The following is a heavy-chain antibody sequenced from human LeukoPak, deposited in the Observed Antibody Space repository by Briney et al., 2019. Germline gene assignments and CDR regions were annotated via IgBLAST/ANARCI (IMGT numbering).Heavy chain of an antibody. J-gene: IGHJ6*02. CDR1: GFNLRDYS. D-gene: IGHD2-21*01. Sequence: PGGSERLLCAASGFNLRDYSMNWVRQAPGEGLEWVSCISRSSDYKSYADSVKGRFTFSRDGARNSLSLQRDSLRLELTAVYYCARNSGNQHRYGMYIWGQGTTVTVSS. CDR2: ISRSSDYK. V-gene: IGHV3-21*01. CDR3: ARNSGNQHRYGMYI.